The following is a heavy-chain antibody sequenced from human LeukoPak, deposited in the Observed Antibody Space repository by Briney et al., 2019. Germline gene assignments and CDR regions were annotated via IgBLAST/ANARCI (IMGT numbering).Heavy chain of an antibody. CDR2: MNKDGSEE. CDR3: ARNNDMDV. CDR1: GFILSNHW. J-gene: IGHJ6*02. V-gene: IGHV3-7*03. Sequence: GGSLRLSCAASGFILSNHWMTWVRQAPGKGPEWVANMNKDGSEEYYVDSVKGRFTIFKDTAKNSLYLQMNNLRVEDTALYYCARNNDMDVWGQGTTVVVSS. D-gene: IGHD1/OR15-1a*01.